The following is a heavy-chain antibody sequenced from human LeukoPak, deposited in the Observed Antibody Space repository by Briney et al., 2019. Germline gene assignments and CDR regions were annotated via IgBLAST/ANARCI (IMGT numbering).Heavy chain of an antibody. CDR2: IYSGGST. V-gene: IGHV3-53*01. Sequence: GGSLRLSCAASGFTVSSNYMSWVRQAPGKGLEWVSVIYSGGSTYYAGSVKGRFTISRDNSKNTLYLQMNSLRAEDTAVYYCAREVRYCSGGSCYYDNYWGQGTLVTVSS. CDR3: AREVRYCSGGSCYYDNY. CDR1: GFTVSSNY. D-gene: IGHD2-15*01. J-gene: IGHJ4*02.